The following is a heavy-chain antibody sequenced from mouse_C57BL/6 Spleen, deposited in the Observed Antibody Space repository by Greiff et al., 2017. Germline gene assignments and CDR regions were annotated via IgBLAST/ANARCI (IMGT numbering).Heavy chain of an antibody. CDR2: ISSGSSTI. D-gene: IGHD1-1*02. CDR3: ARWYSYYFDY. V-gene: IGHV5-17*01. Sequence: EVKLMESGGGLVKPGGSLKLSCAASGFTFSDYGMHWVRQAPEKGLEWVAYISSGSSTIYYADTVKGRFTISRDNAKNTLFLQMTSLRSEDTAMYYCARWYSYYFDYWGQGTTLTVSS. CDR1: GFTFSDYG. J-gene: IGHJ2*01.